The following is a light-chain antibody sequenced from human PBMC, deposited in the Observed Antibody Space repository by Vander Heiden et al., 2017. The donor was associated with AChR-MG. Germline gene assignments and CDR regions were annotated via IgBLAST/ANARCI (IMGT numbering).Light chain of an antibody. CDR3: QVWDRPASPVL. CDR1: QSTGKS. Sequence: SYVLNRPPSVSVAPGPTATITCAGDQSTGKSVHWYQKKPRQAPILVVFGEQERHSDIPERFSGSNSGNTATLTISRGEAGEEADFFCQVWDRPASPVLFGGGIRLTVL. J-gene: IGLJ2*01. V-gene: IGLV3-21*02. CDR2: GEQ.